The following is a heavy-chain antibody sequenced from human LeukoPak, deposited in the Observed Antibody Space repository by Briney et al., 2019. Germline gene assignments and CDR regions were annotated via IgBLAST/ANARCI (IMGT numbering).Heavy chain of an antibody. V-gene: IGHV4-39*07. D-gene: IGHD3-22*01. Sequence: SETLSLTCTVSGGSIISSSYYWGWIRQPPGKGLEWIGCIYYSGNTDYNPSLKSRFTISVETSKNQFSLKLSSVTAADTAVYYCARDRFDDSSGYYYHSYYYMDVWGKGTTVTVSS. CDR2: IYYSGNT. J-gene: IGHJ6*03. CDR3: ARDRFDDSSGYYYHSYYYMDV. CDR1: GGSIISSSYY.